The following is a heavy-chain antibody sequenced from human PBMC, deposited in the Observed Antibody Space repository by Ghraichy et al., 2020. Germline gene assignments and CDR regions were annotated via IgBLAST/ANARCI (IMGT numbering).Heavy chain of an antibody. CDR1: GFTFSSYA. CDR3: AKFRGREGKKNLAVAGYQVDY. J-gene: IGHJ4*02. D-gene: IGHD6-19*01. Sequence: GGSLRLSCAASGFTFSSYAMSWVRRAPGKGLEWVSAISGSGGSTYYADSVKGRFTISRDNSKNTLYLQMNSLRAEDTAVYYCAKFRGREGKKNLAVAGYQVDYWGQGTLVTVSS. V-gene: IGHV3-23*01. CDR2: ISGSGGST.